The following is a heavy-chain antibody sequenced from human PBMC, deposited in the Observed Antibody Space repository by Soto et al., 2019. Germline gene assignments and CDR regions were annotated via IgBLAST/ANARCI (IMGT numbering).Heavy chain of an antibody. CDR1: GYTFTSYA. D-gene: IGHD3-22*01. CDR2: INAGNGNT. CDR3: ARPSSEYYYDSSRAFDI. V-gene: IGHV1-3*01. J-gene: IGHJ3*02. Sequence: ASVKVSCKASGYTFTSYAMHWVRQAPGQRLEWMGWINAGNGNTKYSQKFQGRVTITRDTSASTAYMELSSLRSEDTAVYYCARPSSEYYYDSSRAFDIWGQGTMVTVSS.